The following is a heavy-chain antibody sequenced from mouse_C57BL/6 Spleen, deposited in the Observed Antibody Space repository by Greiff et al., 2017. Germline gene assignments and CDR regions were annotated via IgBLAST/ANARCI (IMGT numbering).Heavy chain of an antibody. D-gene: IGHD2-1*01. CDR1: GYTFTSYW. CDR3: ARREACYGKQYFDV. CDR2: IYPGSGST. V-gene: IGHV1-55*01. Sequence: QVQLQQPGAELVKPGASVKMSCKASGYTFTSYWITWVKQRPGQGLEWIGDIYPGSGSTNYNEKFKSKATLTVDTSSSTAYMQLSSLTSEDYAVYYCARREACYGKQYFDVWGTGTTVTFSS. J-gene: IGHJ1*03.